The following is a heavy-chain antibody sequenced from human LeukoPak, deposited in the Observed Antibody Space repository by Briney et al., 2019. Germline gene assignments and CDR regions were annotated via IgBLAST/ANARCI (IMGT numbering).Heavy chain of an antibody. CDR3: ARDRWLQSNYYMDV. CDR1: GFTFSSRDW. Sequence: GGSLRLSCVASGFTFSSRDWMTWVRQAPGKGLEWVANIKQDGSEKNYVDSVKGRFTISRDNAKNSLYLQMNSLRAEDTAVYYCARDRWLQSNYYMDVWGKGTTVTISS. J-gene: IGHJ6*03. D-gene: IGHD5-24*01. V-gene: IGHV3-7*01. CDR2: IKQDGSEK.